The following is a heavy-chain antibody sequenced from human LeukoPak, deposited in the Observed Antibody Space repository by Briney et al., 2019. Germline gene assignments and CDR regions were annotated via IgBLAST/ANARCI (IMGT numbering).Heavy chain of an antibody. CDR1: GFTFSIYA. Sequence: GRSLRLSCAASGFTFSIYAMHWVRQAQGKGLEWVAVISYDGSNKYYADSVKGRFTISRDNSKNTLYLQMNSPRAEDTAVYYCARDRDYSNYARSFDYWGQGTLVTVSS. CDR3: ARDRDYSNYARSFDY. V-gene: IGHV3-30-3*01. CDR2: ISYDGSNK. D-gene: IGHD4-11*01. J-gene: IGHJ4*02.